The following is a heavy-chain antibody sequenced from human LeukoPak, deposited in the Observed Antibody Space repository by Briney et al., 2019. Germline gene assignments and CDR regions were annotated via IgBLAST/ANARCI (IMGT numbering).Heavy chain of an antibody. D-gene: IGHD1-26*01. CDR2: ISAGNGNT. J-gene: IGHJ4*02. CDR3: ARDSGSGSNDY. V-gene: IGHV1-3*01. Sequence: ASVKVSCKASGYTFTSYAIHWVRQAPGQRLEWMGWISAGNGNTKYSQNFQGRVTFISNTSATTAFMELSSLRSEDAAVYYCARDSGSGSNDYWGQGALVTVSS. CDR1: GYTFTSYA.